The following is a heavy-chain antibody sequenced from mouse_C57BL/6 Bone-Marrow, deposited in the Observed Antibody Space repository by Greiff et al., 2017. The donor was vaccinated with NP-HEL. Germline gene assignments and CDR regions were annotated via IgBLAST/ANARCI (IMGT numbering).Heavy chain of an antibody. CDR3: TLYYYAAWFAY. J-gene: IGHJ3*01. Sequence: VQLKESGAELVRPGASVKLSCTASGFNIKDDYMHWVKQRPEQGLEWIGWIDPENGDTEYASKFQGKATITADTSSNTAYLQLSSLTSEDTAVYYCTLYYYAAWFAYWGQGTLVTVSA. D-gene: IGHD1-1*01. CDR2: IDPENGDT. V-gene: IGHV14-4*01. CDR1: GFNIKDDY.